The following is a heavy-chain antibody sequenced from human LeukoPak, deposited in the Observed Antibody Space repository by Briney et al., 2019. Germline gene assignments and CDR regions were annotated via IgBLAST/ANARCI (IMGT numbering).Heavy chain of an antibody. Sequence: GASVKVSCKASGYTFTSYDINWVRQATGQGGEWMGWMNPNSGNTGYAQKFQGRVTMTRNTSISTAYMELSSLRSEDTAVYYCARGLPAMVRGEPGYLDGMDVWGQGTTVTVSS. CDR3: ARGLPAMVRGEPGYLDGMDV. J-gene: IGHJ6*02. V-gene: IGHV1-8*01. CDR2: MNPNSGNT. CDR1: GYTFTSYD. D-gene: IGHD3-10*01.